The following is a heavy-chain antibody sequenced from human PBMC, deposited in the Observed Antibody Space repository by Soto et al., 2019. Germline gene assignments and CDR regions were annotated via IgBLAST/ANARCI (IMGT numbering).Heavy chain of an antibody. CDR1: GFTFSDYY. D-gene: IGHD1-20*01. CDR2: ISSSGSTI. CDR3: ARDRYNWNLDDAFDI. J-gene: IGHJ3*02. V-gene: IGHV3-11*01. Sequence: GGSLRLSCAASGFTFSDYYMSWIRQAPGKGLEWVSYISSSGSTIYYADSVKGRFTISRDNAKNSLYLQMNSLRAEDTAVYYCARDRYNWNLDDAFDIWGQGTMVTVSS.